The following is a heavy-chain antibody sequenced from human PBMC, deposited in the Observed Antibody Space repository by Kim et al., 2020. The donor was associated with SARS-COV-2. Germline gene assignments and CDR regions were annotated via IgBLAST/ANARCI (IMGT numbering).Heavy chain of an antibody. CDR1: GGSISSYY. Sequence: SETLSLTCTVSGGSISSYYWSWIRQPPGKGLEWIGYIYYSGSTNYNPSLKSRVTISVDTSKNQFSLKLSSVTAADTAVYYCAGGYYGSGSSPDYCGQGTLVTVSS. V-gene: IGHV4-59*01. CDR3: AGGYYGSGSSPDY. CDR2: IYYSGST. D-gene: IGHD3-10*01. J-gene: IGHJ4*02.